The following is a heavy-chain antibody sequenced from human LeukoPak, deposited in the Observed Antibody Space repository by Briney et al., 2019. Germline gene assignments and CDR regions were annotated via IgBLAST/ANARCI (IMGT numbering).Heavy chain of an antibody. J-gene: IGHJ4*02. CDR2: ISTSATST. CDR3: ARDNGGYCSGGSCSYYFDY. Sequence: GGSLRLSCAASGFTFSNYAMSWVRQAPGKGLEWVSAISTSATSTYYADSVKGRFTISRDNSKNTLSLQMNSLRAEDTAVYYCARDNGGYCSGGSCSYYFDYWGQGTLVTVSS. V-gene: IGHV3-23*01. D-gene: IGHD2-15*01. CDR1: GFTFSNYA.